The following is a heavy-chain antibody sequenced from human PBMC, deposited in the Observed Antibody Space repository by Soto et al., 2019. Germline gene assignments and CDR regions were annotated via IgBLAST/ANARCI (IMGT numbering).Heavy chain of an antibody. Sequence: QVQLVQSGAEVKKPGSSVKVSCKASGGTFSSYTISWVRQAPGQGLEWMGRIIPILGIANYAQKFQGRVTITADKSTSTAYMELSSLRSEDTAVYYCARDPIEYCDYRGVYWGQGTLVTVSS. CDR2: IIPILGIA. D-gene: IGHD4-17*01. V-gene: IGHV1-69*08. J-gene: IGHJ4*02. CDR3: ARDPIEYCDYRGVY. CDR1: GGTFSSYT.